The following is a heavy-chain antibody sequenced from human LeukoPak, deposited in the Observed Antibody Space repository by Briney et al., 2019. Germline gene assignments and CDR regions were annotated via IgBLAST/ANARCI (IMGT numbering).Heavy chain of an antibody. CDR2: IYYSGST. CDR1: GGSVSSGSYY. J-gene: IGHJ4*02. CDR3: ARGLDYYDSSGYYYDY. V-gene: IGHV4-61*01. Sequence: SETLSLTCTVSGGSVSSGSYYWSWIRQPPGKGLEWIGYIYYSGSTNYNPSLKSRVTISVDTSKNQFSLKLSSVTAADTAVYYCARGLDYYDSSGYYYDYWGEGTLVTVSS. D-gene: IGHD3-22*01.